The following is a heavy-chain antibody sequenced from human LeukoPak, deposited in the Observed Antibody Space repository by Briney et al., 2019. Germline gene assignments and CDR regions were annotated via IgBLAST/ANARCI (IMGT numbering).Heavy chain of an antibody. CDR3: AKERRYYYDSSGPFDY. J-gene: IGHJ4*02. CDR2: ISGSGGST. Sequence: GGSLRLSCAASGFTFSSYAMSWVRQAPGKGLEWVSAISGSGGSTYYADSVKGRFTISRDNSKNTLYLQMNSLRAEDTAVYYCAKERRYYYDSSGPFDYWGQGTLVTVSS. CDR1: GFTFSSYA. V-gene: IGHV3-23*01. D-gene: IGHD3-22*01.